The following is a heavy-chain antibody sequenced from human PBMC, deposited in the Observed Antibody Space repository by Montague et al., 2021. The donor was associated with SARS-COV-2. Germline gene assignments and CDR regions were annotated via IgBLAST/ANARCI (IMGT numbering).Heavy chain of an antibody. CDR3: ARVKWELSVGNVFDI. J-gene: IGHJ3*02. V-gene: IGHV4-39*01. Sequence: SETLSLTCTVSGGFISSSSYYWAWIRQPPGKGLEWIGSIYHGGSTFYNPSLKSRVSMSVDTSKNQFSLKLSPVTAADTAMYYCARVKWELSVGNVFDIWGQGTMVTVSS. D-gene: IGHD1-26*01. CDR2: IYHGGST. CDR1: GGFISSSSYY.